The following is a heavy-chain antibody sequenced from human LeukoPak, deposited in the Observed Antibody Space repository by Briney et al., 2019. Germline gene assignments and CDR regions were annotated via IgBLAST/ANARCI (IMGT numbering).Heavy chain of an antibody. D-gene: IGHD2/OR15-2a*01. V-gene: IGHV4-39*01. CDR3: ARHENIIIVPTAHAFDC. J-gene: IGHJ4*02. CDR2: IYYSGDT. Sequence: PGGSLRLSCAASGFTFSSYSMNWVRQAPGKGLEWIGSIYYSGDTYYNPSLRSRATISVDTSKNRFSLKLSSVTAADTAVYFCARHENIIIVPTAHAFDCWGQGTLVTVSS. CDR1: GFTFSSYSMN.